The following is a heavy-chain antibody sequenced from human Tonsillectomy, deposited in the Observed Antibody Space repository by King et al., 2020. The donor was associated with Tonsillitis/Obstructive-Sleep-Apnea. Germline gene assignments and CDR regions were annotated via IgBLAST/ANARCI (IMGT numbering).Heavy chain of an antibody. CDR1: GFTFTTYA. D-gene: IGHD5-12*01. CDR3: AKGLSGFDYYYGMDV. Sequence: VQLVESGGDLVQPGGSLRLSCAASGFTFTTYAMSWVRQAPGKGLEWVSAISGSGDNTYYAESVKGRFNISRDNSKNTLYLQMNSLGAEDTAVYYFAKGLSGFDYYYGMDVWGQGTTVTVSS. CDR2: ISGSGDNT. V-gene: IGHV3-23*04. J-gene: IGHJ6*02.